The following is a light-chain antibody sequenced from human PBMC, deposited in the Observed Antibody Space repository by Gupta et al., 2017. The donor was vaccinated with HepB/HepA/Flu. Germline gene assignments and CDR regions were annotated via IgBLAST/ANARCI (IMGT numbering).Light chain of an antibody. CDR2: GKN. Sequence: SEMTQDPAVSVAVGQTVRITCKGDSLRSYYASWYQQKPGQAPVLVIYGKNNRPSGIPDRFSGSSSGNTASLTITGAQAEDEADYYCNSRDSSGNHVVFGGGTKLTVL. CDR3: NSRDSSGNHVV. J-gene: IGLJ2*01. CDR1: SLRSYY. V-gene: IGLV3-19*01.